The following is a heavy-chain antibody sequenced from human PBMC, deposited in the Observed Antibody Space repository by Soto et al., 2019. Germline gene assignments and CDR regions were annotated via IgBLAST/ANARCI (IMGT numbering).Heavy chain of an antibody. Sequence: QVQLMQSGAEVKKPGASVKVSCKASGDTFTDYYIHWVRQAPGQGLEWMGTVNPSGGHTTYAKHCRGRVALSRDTPTSTLYMELTSLTSDDTAIYYCARGGHVVVVTAALHYWGQGTLVTVSS. CDR2: VNPSGGHT. CDR3: ARGGHVVVVTAALHY. V-gene: IGHV1-46*01. D-gene: IGHD2-21*02. J-gene: IGHJ4*02. CDR1: GDTFTDYY.